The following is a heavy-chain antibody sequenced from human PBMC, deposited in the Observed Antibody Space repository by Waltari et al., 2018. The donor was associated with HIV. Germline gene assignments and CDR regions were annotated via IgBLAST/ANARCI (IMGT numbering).Heavy chain of an antibody. D-gene: IGHD2-21*02. CDR3: AKDYFVVVTAAGPFDP. V-gene: IGHV3-30*18. Sequence: QVKLVESGGGVVQPGRSLRLSCAASGFRFSSYGMPWVRQAPGKGREWVAVISYDGSNKYYADSVKGRFTISRDNSKSTLYLQMNSLRAEDTAVYYCAKDYFVVVTAAGPFDPWGQGTLVTVSS. J-gene: IGHJ5*02. CDR2: ISYDGSNK. CDR1: GFRFSSYG.